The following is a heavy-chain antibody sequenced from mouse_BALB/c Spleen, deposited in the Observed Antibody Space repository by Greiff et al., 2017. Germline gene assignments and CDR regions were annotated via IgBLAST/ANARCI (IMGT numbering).Heavy chain of an antibody. Sequence: QVQLKQSGPGLVQPSQSLSITCTVSGFSLTSYGVHWVRQSPGKGLEWLGVIWSGGSTDYNAAFISRLSISKDNSKSQVFFKMNSLQANDTAIYYCARNSGYRYGYYAMDYWGQGTSVTVSS. CDR1: GFSLTSYG. V-gene: IGHV2-2*02. CDR3: ARNSGYRYGYYAMDY. CDR2: IWSGGST. J-gene: IGHJ4*01. D-gene: IGHD2-14*01.